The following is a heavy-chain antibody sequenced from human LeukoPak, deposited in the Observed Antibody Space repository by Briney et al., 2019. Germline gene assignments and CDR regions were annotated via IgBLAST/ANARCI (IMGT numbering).Heavy chain of an antibody. CDR1: GFTFSSYS. CDR2: ISSSSSYI. V-gene: IGHV3-21*01. Sequence: GSLRLSCAASGFTFSSYSMNWVRQAPGKGLEWVSSISSSSSYIYYADSVKGRFTISRDNAKKSLYLQTINLRAEDTAIYYCARGGSLSSDAFDIWGQGTMVTVSS. D-gene: IGHD3-10*01. J-gene: IGHJ3*02. CDR3: ARGGSLSSDAFDI.